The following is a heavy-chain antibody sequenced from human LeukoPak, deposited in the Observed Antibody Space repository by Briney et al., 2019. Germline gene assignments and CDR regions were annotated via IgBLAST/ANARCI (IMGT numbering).Heavy chain of an antibody. V-gene: IGHV4-61*01. D-gene: IGHD1-26*01. CDR1: GGSISSSSYY. J-gene: IGHJ3*02. Sequence: NSSETLSLTCTVSGGSISSSSYYWSWIRQPPGKGLEWIAYIYSNGNTNSNPSLKSRVTIAVDTFQSQFSLKLSSVTAADTAVYYCARGLVGLTPHAGVFQIWGQGTKVTVSS. CDR3: ARGLVGLTPHAGVFQI. CDR2: IYSNGNT.